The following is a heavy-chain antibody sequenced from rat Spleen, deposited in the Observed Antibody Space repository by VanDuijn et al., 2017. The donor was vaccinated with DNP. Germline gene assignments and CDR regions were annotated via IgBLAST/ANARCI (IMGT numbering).Heavy chain of an antibody. CDR3: ARWPGYNPPYAMDA. Sequence: EVQLQESGPGPVKPSQSLSLTCSVTGYSITSGYRWNWIRKFPGNKLEWMGYINSAGSTKYNPSLKSQISITRDTSKNQLFLQVNSVTTEDTATYYCARWPGYNPPYAMDAWGQGTSVTVSS. J-gene: IGHJ4*01. CDR1: GYSITSGYR. V-gene: IGHV3-3*01. CDR2: INSAGST. D-gene: IGHD1-4*01.